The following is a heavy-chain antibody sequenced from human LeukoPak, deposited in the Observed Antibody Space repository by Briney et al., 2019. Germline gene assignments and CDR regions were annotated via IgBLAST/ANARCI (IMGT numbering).Heavy chain of an antibody. V-gene: IGHV1-18*01. CDR1: GYTFTSYG. Sequence: ASVKVSCKASGYTFTSYGISWVRQAPGQGLEWMGWISAYNGNTNYAQKLQGRVTMTTDTSTSTAYMELRSLRSDDTAVYYCARGIPAAASSTVYGLDVWGQGTTVTVSS. D-gene: IGHD6-13*01. CDR3: ARGIPAAASSTVYGLDV. CDR2: ISAYNGNT. J-gene: IGHJ6*02.